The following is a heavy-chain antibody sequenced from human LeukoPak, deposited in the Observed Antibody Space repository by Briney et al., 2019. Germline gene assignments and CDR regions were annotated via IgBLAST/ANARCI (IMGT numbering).Heavy chain of an antibody. CDR3: ARSGGPWIFTAQYYFDY. V-gene: IGHV1-2*04. D-gene: IGHD3-3*01. CDR2: INPNSGGT. CDR1: GYTFTGYY. Sequence: ASVKVSCKASGYTFTGYYMHWVRQAPGQGLEWMGWINPNSGGTNYAQKFQGWVTMTRDTSISTAYMELSRLRSDDTAVYYCARSGGPWIFTAQYYFDYWGQGTLVTVSS. J-gene: IGHJ4*02.